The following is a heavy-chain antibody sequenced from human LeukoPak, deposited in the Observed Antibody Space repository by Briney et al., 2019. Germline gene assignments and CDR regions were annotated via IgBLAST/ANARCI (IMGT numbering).Heavy chain of an antibody. D-gene: IGHD5-12*01. J-gene: IGHJ4*02. Sequence: QTGGSLRLSCAASGFTFSSYAMSWVRQAPGKGLEWVSAISGSGGSTYYADSVKGRFTISRDNSKNTLYLQMNSLRAEDTAVYYCAKDGYSGYDPFDYWGQGTLVTVSS. CDR3: AKDGYSGYDPFDY. CDR2: ISGSGGST. CDR1: GFTFSSYA. V-gene: IGHV3-23*01.